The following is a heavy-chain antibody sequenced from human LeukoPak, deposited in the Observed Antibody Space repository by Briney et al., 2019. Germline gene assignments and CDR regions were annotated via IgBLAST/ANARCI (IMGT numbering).Heavy chain of an antibody. CDR2: INHSGST. D-gene: IGHD6-6*01. Sequence: PSETLSLTCTVSGGSISSSSYYWGWIRQPPGKGLEWIGEINHSGSTNYNPSLKSRVTISVDTSKNQFSLKLSSVTAADTAVYYCARGNRIARSLSVYSSSSPRFDYWGQGTLVTASS. J-gene: IGHJ4*02. CDR3: ARGNRIARSLSVYSSSSPRFDY. V-gene: IGHV4-39*07. CDR1: GGSISSSSYY.